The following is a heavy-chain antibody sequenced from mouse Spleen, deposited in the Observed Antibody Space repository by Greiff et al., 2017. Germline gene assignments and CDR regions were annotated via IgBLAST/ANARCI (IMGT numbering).Heavy chain of an antibody. V-gene: IGHV5-17*01. CDR3: ARDYGSSPYWYFDV. Sequence: VQLKESGGGLVKPGGSLKLSCAASGFTFSDYGMHWVRQAPEKGLEWVAYISSGSSTIYYADTVKGRFTISRDNAKNTLFLQMTSLRSEDTAMYYCARDYGSSPYWYFDVWGAGTTVTVSS. CDR1: GFTFSDYG. CDR2: ISSGSSTI. J-gene: IGHJ1*01. D-gene: IGHD1-1*01.